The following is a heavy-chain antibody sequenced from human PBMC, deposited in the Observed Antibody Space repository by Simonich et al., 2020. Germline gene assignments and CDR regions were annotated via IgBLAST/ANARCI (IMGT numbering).Heavy chain of an antibody. Sequence: EVQLVESGGGLVQPGGSLRLSCAASGFTFSSYWMSWVRQAPGKGREWVANIKQDGSGKYYVDSVKGRFTITRDNAKNSLYLQMNSLRAEDTAVYYCARDGLGTAYYYYMDVWGKGTTVTVSS. CDR1: GFTFSSYW. CDR2: IKQDGSGK. J-gene: IGHJ6*03. V-gene: IGHV3-7*01. CDR3: ARDGLGTAYYYYMDV. D-gene: IGHD7-27*01.